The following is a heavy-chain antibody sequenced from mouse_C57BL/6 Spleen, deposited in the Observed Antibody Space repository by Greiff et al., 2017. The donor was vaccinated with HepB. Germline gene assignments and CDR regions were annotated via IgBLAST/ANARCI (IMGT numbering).Heavy chain of an antibody. V-gene: IGHV5-4*01. J-gene: IGHJ4*01. CDR3: AREAGYDYDGAMDY. CDR1: GFTFSSYA. Sequence: EVKLMESGGGLVKPGGSLKLSCAASGFTFSSYAMSWVRQTPEKRLEWVATISDGGSYTYYPDNVKGRFTISRDNAKNNLYLQMSHLKSEDTAMYYCAREAGYDYDGAMDYWGQGTSVTVSS. D-gene: IGHD2-4*01. CDR2: ISDGGSYT.